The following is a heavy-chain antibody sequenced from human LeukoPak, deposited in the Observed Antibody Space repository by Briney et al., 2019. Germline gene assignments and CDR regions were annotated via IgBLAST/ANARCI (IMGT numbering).Heavy chain of an antibody. V-gene: IGHV4-61*02. D-gene: IGHD5-24*01. CDR2: IYTSGST. CDR3: ARGRDGYNFLNRGEYYYFDY. J-gene: IGHJ4*02. Sequence: SETLSLTCTVSGGSISSGTYYWSWIRQPAGKGLEWIGRIYTSGSTNYNPSLKSRVTISVDTSKNQFSLRLYSVTAADTAVYYCARGRDGYNFLNRGEYYYFDYWGQGTLVTVSS. CDR1: GGSISSGTYY.